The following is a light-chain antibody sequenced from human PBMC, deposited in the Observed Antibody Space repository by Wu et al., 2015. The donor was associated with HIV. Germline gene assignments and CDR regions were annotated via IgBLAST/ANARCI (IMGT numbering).Light chain of an antibody. CDR3: QQYGSSPFT. J-gene: IGKJ2*01. CDR1: QSVSGT. CDR2: DAS. V-gene: IGKV3-20*01. Sequence: EIVLTQSPATLSFSPGERATLFCRASQSVSGTLAWYQQKLGQAPRLLIYDASNRATGIPDRFSGGGSVTDFTLTISRLEPEDVAVYYCQQYGSSPFTFGQGTKLEIK.